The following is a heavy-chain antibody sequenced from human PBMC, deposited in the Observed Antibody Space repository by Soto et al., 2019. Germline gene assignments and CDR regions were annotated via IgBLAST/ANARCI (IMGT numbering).Heavy chain of an antibody. D-gene: IGHD3-10*01. J-gene: IGHJ6*02. V-gene: IGHV1-2*04. Sequence: ASVKVSCKASGYTLTGYYMHWVRQAPGQGLEWMGWINPNSGGTNYAQKFQGWVTMTRDTSISTVYMELSRLRSDDTALYYCARVSYGSGNTYGMDVWGQGTMVTVSS. CDR2: INPNSGGT. CDR3: ARVSYGSGNTYGMDV. CDR1: GYTLTGYY.